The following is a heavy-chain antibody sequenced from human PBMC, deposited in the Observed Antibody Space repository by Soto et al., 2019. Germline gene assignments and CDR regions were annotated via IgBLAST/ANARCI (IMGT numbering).Heavy chain of an antibody. V-gene: IGHV3-33*01. Sequence: PGGSLRLSCAASGFTFSSYGMHWVRQAPGKGLEWVAVIWYDGSNKYYADSVKGRFTISRDNSKNTLYLQMNSLRAEDTAVYYCAREFERGYSYGYWFDPWGQGTLVTVSS. CDR3: AREFERGYSYGYWFDP. D-gene: IGHD5-18*01. CDR2: IWYDGSNK. CDR1: GFTFSSYG. J-gene: IGHJ5*02.